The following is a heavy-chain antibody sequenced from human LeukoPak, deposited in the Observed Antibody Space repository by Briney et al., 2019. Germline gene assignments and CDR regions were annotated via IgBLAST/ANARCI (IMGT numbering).Heavy chain of an antibody. CDR1: GFTFSSYN. V-gene: IGHV3-21*01. CDR2: ITSSSSYI. CDR3: AGGLSGYASSLGY. D-gene: IGHD6-6*01. J-gene: IGHJ4*02. Sequence: GGSLRLSCAASGFTFSSYNMNWVRQAPGKGLEWVSSITSSSSYIYYADSVKGRFTISRDNAKNTLYLQMNSLRAEDTAVYYCAGGLSGYASSLGYWGQGTLVTVSA.